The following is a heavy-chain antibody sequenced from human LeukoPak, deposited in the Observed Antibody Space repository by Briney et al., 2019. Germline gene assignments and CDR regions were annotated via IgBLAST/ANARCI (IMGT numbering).Heavy chain of an antibody. J-gene: IGHJ6*03. CDR2: IIPIFGTA. CDR3: ARGRSDDDSSGYYLNYYYYMDV. V-gene: IGHV1-69*13. CDR1: GYTFTSYG. Sequence: VASVKVSCKASGYTFTSYGISWVRQAPGQGLEWMGGIIPIFGTANYAQKFQGRVTITADESTSTAYMELSSLRSEDTAVYYCARGRSDDDSSGYYLNYYYYMDVWGKGTTVTVSS. D-gene: IGHD3-22*01.